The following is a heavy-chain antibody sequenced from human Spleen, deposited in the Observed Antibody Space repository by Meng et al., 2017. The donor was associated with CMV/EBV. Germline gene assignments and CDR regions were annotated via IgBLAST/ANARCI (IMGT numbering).Heavy chain of an antibody. CDR1: GFSFSSSW. D-gene: IGHD2-15*01. CDR2: INGDGRTT. J-gene: IGHJ6*02. CDR3: ARDIVPGYYYGLDV. V-gene: IGHV3-74*01. Sequence: GESLKISCEASGFSFSSSWMHWVRQAPGKGLMWVSRINGDGRTTDYADSVRGRFTISRDNAKSTLYLEINSLRAEDTAVYYCARDIVPGYYYGLDVWGQGTTVTVSS.